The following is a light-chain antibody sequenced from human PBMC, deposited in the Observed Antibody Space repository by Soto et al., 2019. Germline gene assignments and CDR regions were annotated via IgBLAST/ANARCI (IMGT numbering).Light chain of an antibody. V-gene: IGKV3-20*01. Sequence: EIVLTQSPGTLSLSPGERATLFCRASQSVSSSYLAWYQQKPGQAPRLLIYGASIRATGIPDRFSGSGSGTDFTLTITRLEPEDFAVYYCQQYGTSPPITFGQGTRLEIK. CDR1: QSVSSSY. J-gene: IGKJ5*01. CDR2: GAS. CDR3: QQYGTSPPIT.